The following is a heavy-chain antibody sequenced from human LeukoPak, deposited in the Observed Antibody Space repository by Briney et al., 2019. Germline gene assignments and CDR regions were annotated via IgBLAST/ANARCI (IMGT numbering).Heavy chain of an antibody. Sequence: GGSLRLSCAASGFTFSSYSMNWVRQAPGKGLEWVSYISSSSSTIYYADSVKGRFTISRDNAKNSLYLQMNSLRAEDTAVYYCAKDAGHCSGGSCLFSEFDYWGQGTLVTVSS. CDR2: ISSSSSTI. CDR3: AKDAGHCSGGSCLFSEFDY. J-gene: IGHJ4*02. D-gene: IGHD2-15*01. V-gene: IGHV3-48*01. CDR1: GFTFSSYS.